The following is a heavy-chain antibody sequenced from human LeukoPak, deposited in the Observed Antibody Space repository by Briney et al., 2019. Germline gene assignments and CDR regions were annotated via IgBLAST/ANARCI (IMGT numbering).Heavy chain of an antibody. V-gene: IGHV3-23*01. CDR3: AKQGFGC. Sequence: GGSLRLSCAASGFIFGDYNMNWVRQAPGEGLEWVSTISGSADNTNYAEAVKGRFTISRDNSKNTMYLQMNSLRAEDTAVYYCAKQGFGCWGQGTLVTVSS. CDR1: GFIFGDYN. J-gene: IGHJ4*02. CDR2: ISGSADNT.